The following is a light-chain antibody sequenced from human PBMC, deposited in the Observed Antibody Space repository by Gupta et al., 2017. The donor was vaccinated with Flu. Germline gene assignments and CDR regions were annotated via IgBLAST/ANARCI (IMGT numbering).Light chain of an antibody. CDR2: DAS. CDR3: QQSNNVPRV. CDR1: QEIDKY. J-gene: IGKJ3*01. Sequence: PSSLSASLGDRVTITCQASQEIDKYLNWYQQKAGKAPRLLIYDASKWETGVPSRFSGSGSGTDFTFTISSLQPEDVATYYCQQSNNVPRVFGHGTRLDVK. V-gene: IGKV1-33*01.